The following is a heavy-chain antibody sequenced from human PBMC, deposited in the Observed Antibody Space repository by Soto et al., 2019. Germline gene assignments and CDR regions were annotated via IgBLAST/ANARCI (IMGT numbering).Heavy chain of an antibody. CDR3: VGKWFDF. J-gene: IGHJ5*01. CDR2: IYSGGGT. CDR1: GFTVSSNF. V-gene: IGHV3-53*01. Sequence: EVQLVEPGGGLIQPGGSLRLSCEASGFTVSSNFMNCVRQAPGKGLEWVSVIYSGGGTYYADSVKGRFTISRDISKNTLYLHMNSLRDEDTAVYYCVGKWFDFWGQGTLVTVSS.